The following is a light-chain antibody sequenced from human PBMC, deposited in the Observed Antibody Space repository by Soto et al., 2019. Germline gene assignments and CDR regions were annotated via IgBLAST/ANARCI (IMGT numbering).Light chain of an antibody. CDR2: DVS. J-gene: IGLJ3*02. CDR3: SSDTSSSTVV. Sequence: QSALTQPASVSGSPGQSITISCTGTSSDVGGYNYVSWYQQHPGKAPKLMIYDVSYRPSGVSNRFSGSKSGNTASLTISGLQADDEADYYCSSDTSSSTVVFGGGTKLTVL. CDR1: SSDVGGYNY. V-gene: IGLV2-14*03.